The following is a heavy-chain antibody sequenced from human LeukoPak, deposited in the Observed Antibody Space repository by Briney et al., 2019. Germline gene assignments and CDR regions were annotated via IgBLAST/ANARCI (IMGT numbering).Heavy chain of an antibody. CDR2: IKQDGSEK. V-gene: IGHV3-7*01. CDR3: ARDYDYVWGSYRYTAGFDY. CDR1: GFTFSTFW. D-gene: IGHD3-16*02. J-gene: IGHJ4*02. Sequence: PGGSLRLSCAASGFTFSTFWMSWVRQAPGKGLEWVANIKQDGSEKYYVDSAKGRFTISRDNAKNSLYLQMNSLRAEDTAVYYCARDYDYVWGSYRYTAGFDYWGQGTLVTVSS.